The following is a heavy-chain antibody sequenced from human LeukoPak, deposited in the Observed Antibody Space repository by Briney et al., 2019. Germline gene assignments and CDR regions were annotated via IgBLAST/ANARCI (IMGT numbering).Heavy chain of an antibody. V-gene: IGHV3-7*01. Sequence: HSGGSLRLSCAASGFTFSSYWMSWVRQPPGKGLEWVAKIKQDGSEKYYVDSVKGRFTISRDNAKNSLYLQMNSLRAEDTAVYYCARNYYDSSGYWTPDYWGQGTLVTVSS. J-gene: IGHJ4*02. CDR3: ARNYYDSSGYWTPDY. CDR1: GFTFSSYW. D-gene: IGHD3-22*01. CDR2: IKQDGSEK.